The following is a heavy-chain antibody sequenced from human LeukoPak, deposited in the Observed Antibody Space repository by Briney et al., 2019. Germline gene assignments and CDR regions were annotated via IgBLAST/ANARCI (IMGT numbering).Heavy chain of an antibody. D-gene: IGHD3-10*01. V-gene: IGHV4-34*01. Sequence: PSETLSLTCAVYGGSFSGYYWSWIRQPPGKGLEWIGEINHSGSTNYNPSLKSRVTISVDTSKNQFSLKLSSVTAADTAVYYCASPYYYGSGGNRWGQGTLVTVSS. J-gene: IGHJ4*02. CDR3: ASPYYYGSGGNR. CDR2: INHSGST. CDR1: GGSFSGYY.